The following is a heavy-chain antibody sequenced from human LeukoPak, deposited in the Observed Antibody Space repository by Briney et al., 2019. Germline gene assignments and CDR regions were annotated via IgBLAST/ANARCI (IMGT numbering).Heavy chain of an antibody. CDR1: GFSFSSYS. Sequence: GGSLRLSCAASGFSFSSYSMNWVRQAPGKGLEWVSSISRSRTDIQYADSVKGRFTISRDNAKNSLHLQMNSLRAEDTAVYYCARDELGVSGSGVYYYYGMDVWGQGTTVTVSS. V-gene: IGHV3-21*01. CDR2: ISRSRTDI. CDR3: ARDELGVSGSGVYYYYGMDV. J-gene: IGHJ6*02. D-gene: IGHD3-10*01.